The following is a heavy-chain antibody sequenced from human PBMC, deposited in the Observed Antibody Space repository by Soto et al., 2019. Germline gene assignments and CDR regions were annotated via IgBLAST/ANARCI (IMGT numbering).Heavy chain of an antibody. CDR2: IIPILGIA. Sequence: ASVKGSRKASWGPLTSYTISRVRQAPGQGLEWMGRIIPILGIANYAQKFQGRVTITADKSTSTAYMELSSLRAEDTAVYYCAKDLRVGDSSGYFRYWGQGTPVTVSS. J-gene: IGHJ4*02. CDR1: WGPLTSYT. D-gene: IGHD3-22*01. CDR3: AKDLRVGDSSGYFRY. V-gene: IGHV1-69*04.